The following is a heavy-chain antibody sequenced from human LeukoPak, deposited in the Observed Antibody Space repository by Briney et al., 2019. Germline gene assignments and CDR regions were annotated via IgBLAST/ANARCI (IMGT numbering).Heavy chain of an antibody. J-gene: IGHJ4*02. CDR3: ARSASLPPYYFDY. V-gene: IGHV4-31*03. D-gene: IGHD2-15*01. CDR2: VFYNGNT. Sequence: SETLSLTCTVSDHSVSSGAYYWSWIRQHPGMGLEWIGYVFYNGNTFYNPSLESRLTISVDTSKKQFSLKLKSVTAADTALYYCARSASLPPYYFDYWGQGTLVTVSS. CDR1: DHSVSSGAYY.